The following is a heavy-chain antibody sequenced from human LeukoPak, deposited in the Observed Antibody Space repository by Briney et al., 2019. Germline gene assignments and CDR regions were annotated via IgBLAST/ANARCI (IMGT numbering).Heavy chain of an antibody. CDR3: ARVEVGYSYGHDY. CDR2: IYYSGST. J-gene: IGHJ4*02. V-gene: IGHV4-59*01. Sequence: SETLSLTCTVSGGSISSYYWSWIRQPPGKGLEWIGYIYYSGSTNYNPSLKSRVTISVDTSKNQFSLKLSSVTAADTAVYYCARVEVGYSYGHDYGGQGTLVTVSS. D-gene: IGHD5-18*01. CDR1: GGSISSYY.